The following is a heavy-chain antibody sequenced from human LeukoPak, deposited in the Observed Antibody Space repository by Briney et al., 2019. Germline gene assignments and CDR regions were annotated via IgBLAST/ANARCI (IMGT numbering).Heavy chain of an antibody. CDR2: INHSGST. Sequence: SETLSLTCAVYGGSFSGYYWSWILQPPGKGLEWIGEINHSGSTNYNPSLKSRVTISVDTSKNQFSLKLSSVTAADTAVYYCARSSRYSSGWPYWGQGTLVTVSS. CDR1: GGSFSGYY. CDR3: ARSSRYSSGWPY. J-gene: IGHJ4*02. V-gene: IGHV4-34*01. D-gene: IGHD6-19*01.